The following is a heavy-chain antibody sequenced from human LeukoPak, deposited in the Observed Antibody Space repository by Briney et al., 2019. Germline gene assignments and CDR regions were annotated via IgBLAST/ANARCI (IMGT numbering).Heavy chain of an antibody. J-gene: IGHJ4*02. CDR1: GFTFSSYS. V-gene: IGHV3-48*01. CDR2: ISSSGSTK. Sequence: RPGGSLRLSCAASGFTFSSYSMNWVRQAPGKGLEWVSYISSSGSTKYYADSVKGRFTISRDNAQNSLYLQMNSLRAEDTAIYYCVRSGGYWGQGTLVTVSS. CDR3: VRSGGY. D-gene: IGHD1-26*01.